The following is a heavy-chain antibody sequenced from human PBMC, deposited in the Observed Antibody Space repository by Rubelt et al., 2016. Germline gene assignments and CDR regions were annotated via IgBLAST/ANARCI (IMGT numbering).Heavy chain of an antibody. V-gene: IGHV3-7*01. CDR3: ARDSTTDYGGKKDLDY. J-gene: IGHJ4*02. D-gene: IGHD4-23*01. CDR2: IKQDGSEK. Sequence: ALRGGLEWVANIKQDGSEKYYVDSVKGRFTISRDNAKNSLYLQMNSLRAEDTAVYYCARDSTTDYGGKKDLDYWGQGTLVTVSS.